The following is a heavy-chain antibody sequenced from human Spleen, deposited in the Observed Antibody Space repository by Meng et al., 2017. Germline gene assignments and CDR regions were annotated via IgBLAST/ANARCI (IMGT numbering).Heavy chain of an antibody. Sequence: GAEGDKPVASKKASYKASGYSSPCCSVPWVRQAPGQGLEGLGILNPGGGSTTYAQRFHGRLSMTRDTSTSTVYMELSSLTSEDTAVYFCARAAGYVTDWQSVGVTGNFDYWGQGTLVTVSS. CDR1: GYSSPCCS. D-gene: IGHD3-9*01. CDR2: LNPGGGST. CDR3: ARAAGYVTDWQSVGVTGNFDY. J-gene: IGHJ4*02. V-gene: IGHV1-46*01.